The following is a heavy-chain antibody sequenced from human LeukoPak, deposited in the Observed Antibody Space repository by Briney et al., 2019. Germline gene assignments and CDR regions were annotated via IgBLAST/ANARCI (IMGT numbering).Heavy chain of an antibody. V-gene: IGHV3-30*18. Sequence: GGSLRLSCVASGFTFSSYGMHWVRQAPGKGLEWVAVISYDGSNKYYADSVKGRFTISRDNSKNTLYLQMNSLRAEDTAVYYCAKGVVGATYGMDVWGQGTTVTVSS. CDR1: GFTFSSYG. CDR3: AKGVVGATYGMDV. CDR2: ISYDGSNK. D-gene: IGHD1-26*01. J-gene: IGHJ6*02.